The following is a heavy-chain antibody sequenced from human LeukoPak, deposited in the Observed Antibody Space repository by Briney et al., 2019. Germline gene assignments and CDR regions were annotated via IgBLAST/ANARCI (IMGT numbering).Heavy chain of an antibody. V-gene: IGHV1-46*01. CDR3: ARGSVPTVVTPNDAFDI. J-gene: IGHJ3*02. D-gene: IGHD4-23*01. CDR2: INPSGGST. CDR1: GYTFTSYY. Sequence: ASVKVSCKASGYTFTSYYMHWVRQAPGQGLEWMGIINPSGGSTSYAQKFQGRVTITRNTSISTAYMELSSLRSEDTAVYYCARGSVPTVVTPNDAFDIWGQGTMVTVSS.